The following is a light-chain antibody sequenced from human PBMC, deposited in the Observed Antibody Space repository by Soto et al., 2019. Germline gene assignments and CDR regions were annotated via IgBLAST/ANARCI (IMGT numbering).Light chain of an antibody. V-gene: IGKV3-11*01. J-gene: IGKJ5*01. CDR1: QSVSSY. CDR3: QQRSNWPPIT. Sequence: IVLTQSPTTLSLSPGARPTLACRASQSVSSYLAWYQQKPGQAPRLIXYDASNRATGIPARFSGSGSGTDFTLTISSLEPQDFAVYYCQQRSNWPPITFGQGTRLEIK. CDR2: DAS.